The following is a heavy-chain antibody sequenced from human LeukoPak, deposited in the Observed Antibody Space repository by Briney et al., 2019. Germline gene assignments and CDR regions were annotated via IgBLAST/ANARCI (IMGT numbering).Heavy chain of an antibody. V-gene: IGHV4-39*01. J-gene: IGHJ4*02. Sequence: SETLSLTCTVSGGSISSSSYYWGWIRQPPGKGLEWIGSIYYSGSTYYNPSLKSRVTISVDTSKNQFSLKLSSVTAADTAVYYCARLGYGLGSYYSVPDYWGQGTLVTVSS. CDR1: GGSISSSSYY. CDR3: ARLGYGLGSYYSVPDY. CDR2: IYYSGST. D-gene: IGHD3-10*01.